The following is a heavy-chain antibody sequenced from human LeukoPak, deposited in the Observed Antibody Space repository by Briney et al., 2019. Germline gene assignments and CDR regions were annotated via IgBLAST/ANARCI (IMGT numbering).Heavy chain of an antibody. D-gene: IGHD1-26*01. CDR3: ARTWEGAFDI. Sequence: GGSLRLSCAASGFTFSYYWMSWVRQAPGKGLEWVANIKQDGSEKYYVDSEKGRFTISRDIAKNSLYLQMNSLRAEDTAVYYCARTWEGAFDIWGQGTMVTVSS. CDR1: GFTFSYYW. V-gene: IGHV3-7*01. CDR2: IKQDGSEK. J-gene: IGHJ3*02.